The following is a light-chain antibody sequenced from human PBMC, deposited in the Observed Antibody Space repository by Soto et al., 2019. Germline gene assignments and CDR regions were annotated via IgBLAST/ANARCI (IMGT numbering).Light chain of an antibody. Sequence: VLTQSPGTLSLSPGERATLSCRASQNVFSTYVAWYQQKGGQAPRLLIYGVSRRATGTTDRFSGSGSGTHFTLTINGLEPEDFAVYYCQQFYTAAWTFGQGTRVEI. CDR3: QQFYTAAWT. V-gene: IGKV3-20*01. CDR2: GVS. CDR1: QNVFSTY. J-gene: IGKJ1*01.